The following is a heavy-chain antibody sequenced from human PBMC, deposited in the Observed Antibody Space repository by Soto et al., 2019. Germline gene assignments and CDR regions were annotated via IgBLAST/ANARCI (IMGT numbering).Heavy chain of an antibody. Sequence: ASVKVSCKASGYTFTSYGISWVRQAPGQGLEWMGWISAYNGNTNYAQKLQGRVTMTTDTSTSTAYMELRSLRSDDTAVYYCARDTPSRITMVRGALDYWGQGTLVTVPQ. CDR3: ARDTPSRITMVRGALDY. D-gene: IGHD3-10*01. CDR2: ISAYNGNT. J-gene: IGHJ4*02. CDR1: GYTFTSYG. V-gene: IGHV1-18*01.